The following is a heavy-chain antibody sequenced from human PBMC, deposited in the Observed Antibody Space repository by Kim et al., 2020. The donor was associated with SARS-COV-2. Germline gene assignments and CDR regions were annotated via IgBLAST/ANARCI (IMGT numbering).Heavy chain of an antibody. J-gene: IGHJ4*02. CDR2: IIPIFGTA. V-gene: IGHV1-69*13. Sequence: SVKASCKASGGTFSSYAISWVRQAPGQGLEWMGGIIPIFGTANYAQKFQGRVTITADESTSTAYMELSSLRSEDTAVYYCARGRSGYYYSDFDYWGQGTLVTVSS. CDR3: ARGRSGYYYSDFDY. D-gene: IGHD3-22*01. CDR1: GGTFSSYA.